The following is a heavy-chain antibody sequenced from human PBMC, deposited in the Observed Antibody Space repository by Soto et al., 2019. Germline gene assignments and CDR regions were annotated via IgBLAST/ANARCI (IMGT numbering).Heavy chain of an antibody. CDR2: ISGSGGST. Sequence: GGSLRLSCAASGFTFSSYAMSWVRQAPGKGLEWVSAISGSGGSTYYADSVKGRFTISRDNSKNTLYLQMNSLRAEDTTVYYCAKDLRIAAAGSLWGMDVWGQGTTVTVSS. CDR3: AKDLRIAAAGSLWGMDV. CDR1: GFTFSSYA. V-gene: IGHV3-23*01. D-gene: IGHD6-13*01. J-gene: IGHJ6*02.